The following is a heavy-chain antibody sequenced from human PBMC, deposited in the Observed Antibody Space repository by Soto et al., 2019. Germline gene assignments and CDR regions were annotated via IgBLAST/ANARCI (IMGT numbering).Heavy chain of an antibody. V-gene: IGHV3-13*01. J-gene: IGHJ6*02. Sequence: GSLRLSCAASGFTFSSYDMHWVRQATGKGLEWVSAIGTAGDTYYPGSVKGRFTISRENAKNSLYLQMNSLRAGDTAVYYCARVYGGNSYYYYGMDVWGQGTTVTVSS. CDR1: GFTFSSYD. D-gene: IGHD2-21*02. CDR2: IGTAGDT. CDR3: ARVYGGNSYYYYGMDV.